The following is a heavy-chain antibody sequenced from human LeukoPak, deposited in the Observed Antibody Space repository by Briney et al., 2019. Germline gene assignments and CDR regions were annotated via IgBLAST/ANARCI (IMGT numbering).Heavy chain of an antibody. CDR3: ARPYCNSRSCHDYFAY. Sequence: ASVKVSCKASGYTFTCYYLHLMRQAPGQGLELMGWINPNTGGTNYAQRFQGRVTMTRDTSISTVYMELSRLRSDDTAVYYCARPYCNSRSCHDYFAYWGQGTLVTVSS. V-gene: IGHV1-2*02. D-gene: IGHD2/OR15-2a*01. CDR2: INPNTGGT. CDR1: GYTFTCYY. J-gene: IGHJ4*02.